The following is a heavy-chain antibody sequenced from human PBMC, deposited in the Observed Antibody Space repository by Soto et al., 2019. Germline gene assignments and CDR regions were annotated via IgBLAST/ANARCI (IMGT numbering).Heavy chain of an antibody. V-gene: IGHV5-10-1*01. D-gene: IGHD3-3*01. Sequence: GESLKISCKGSGYSFSSYWINWVRQMPGKGLEWMGRIDPTDSYTNYSPSFQGHVTISADESISTAYLQWSTLEASDTAMYYCARPSRITIFGVTDYAMGVWGQGTTVTVSS. J-gene: IGHJ6*02. CDR1: GYSFSSYW. CDR2: IDPTDSYT. CDR3: ARPSRITIFGVTDYAMGV.